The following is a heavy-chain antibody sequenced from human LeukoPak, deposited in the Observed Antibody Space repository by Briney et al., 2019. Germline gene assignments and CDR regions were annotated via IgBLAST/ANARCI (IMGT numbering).Heavy chain of an antibody. CDR1: GGSISTHF. J-gene: IGHJ3*02. V-gene: IGHV4-59*11. D-gene: IGHD3-22*01. Sequence: SETLSLTCTVSGGSISTHFWTWIRQPPGNGLEFIGNIYYTGTSNYNPSLKSRVTMSIDTAKNQFSLNLSSVTAADTAVYHCAIDLNYYDGSTYYDAFDIWGQGTLVTVSS. CDR3: AIDLNYYDGSTYYDAFDI. CDR2: IYYTGTS.